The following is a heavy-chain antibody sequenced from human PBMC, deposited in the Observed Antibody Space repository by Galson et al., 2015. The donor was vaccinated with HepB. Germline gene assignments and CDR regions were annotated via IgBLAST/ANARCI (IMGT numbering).Heavy chain of an antibody. Sequence: SLRLSCAASGFVFSNYWMTWVRQPPGKGLEWVANIKPDGSETHYLESVKGRFTISRDNTRDYVYLQMDNLRGEDTAHYYCLTGQGTGVDACGQGTLVTVSS. CDR2: IKPDGSET. D-gene: IGHD1-1*01. J-gene: IGHJ5*02. V-gene: IGHV3-7*03. CDR1: GFVFSNYW. CDR3: LTGQGTGVDA.